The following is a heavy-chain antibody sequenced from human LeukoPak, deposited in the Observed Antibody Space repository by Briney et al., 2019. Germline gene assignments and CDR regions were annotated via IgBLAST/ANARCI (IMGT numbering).Heavy chain of an antibody. V-gene: IGHV4-59*01. CDR3: ARSRSSSWDVNFEY. Sequence: SETLSLTCTVPGGSIGSYFWSWIRQPPGKGLEWIGYIYYSGSTNYNPSLKSRVTMSLDTSKNQFSLKLSSVTAADTALYYCARSRSSSWDVNFEYWGQGTLVTVSS. CDR1: GGSIGSYF. J-gene: IGHJ4*02. CDR2: IYYSGST. D-gene: IGHD6-13*01.